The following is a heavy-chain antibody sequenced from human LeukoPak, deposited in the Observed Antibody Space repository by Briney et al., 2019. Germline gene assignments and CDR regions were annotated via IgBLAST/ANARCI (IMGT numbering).Heavy chain of an antibody. CDR2: INPSGGST. V-gene: IGHV1-46*01. Sequence: ASVKVSCKASGYTFTSYYMHWVRQAPGQGLEWMGIINPSGGSTSYAQKFQGRVTMTRNTSISTAYMELSSLRSEDTAVYYCAREGGSYYYYYGMDVWGQGTTVTVS. CDR3: AREGGSYYYYYGMDV. J-gene: IGHJ6*02. D-gene: IGHD1-26*01. CDR1: GYTFTSYY.